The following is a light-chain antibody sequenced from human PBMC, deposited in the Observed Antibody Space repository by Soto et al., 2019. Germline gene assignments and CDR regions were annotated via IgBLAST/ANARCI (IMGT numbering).Light chain of an antibody. CDR3: QQYGTSPYT. CDR2: GAS. V-gene: IGKV3-20*01. CDR1: QSVSSY. Sequence: EIVLTQSPGTLYLSPGERATLSCRASQSVSSYLAWYQQKPGQAPRLLIYGASSRAAGIPDRFSGSGSGTDFTLTISRLEPEDFAVYYGQQYGTSPYTFGQGTELEIK. J-gene: IGKJ2*01.